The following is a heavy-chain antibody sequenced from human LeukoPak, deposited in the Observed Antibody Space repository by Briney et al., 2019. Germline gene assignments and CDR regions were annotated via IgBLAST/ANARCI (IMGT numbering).Heavy chain of an antibody. CDR2: ISGSGGST. V-gene: IGHV3-23*01. D-gene: IGHD3-9*01. CDR1: GFTFSSYS. Sequence: PGGSLRLSCAASGFTFSSYSMNWVRQAPGKGLEWVSAISGSGGSTYYADSVKGRFTISRDNSKNTLYLQMNSLRAEDTAVYYCAKVVPLYDILTGYYDYWGQGTLVTVSS. J-gene: IGHJ4*02. CDR3: AKVVPLYDILTGYYDY.